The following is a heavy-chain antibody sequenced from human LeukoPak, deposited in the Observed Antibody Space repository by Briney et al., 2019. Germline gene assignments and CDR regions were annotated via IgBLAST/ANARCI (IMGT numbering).Heavy chain of an antibody. V-gene: IGHV4-59*01. J-gene: IGHJ4*02. CDR1: GGSISYYY. D-gene: IGHD6-19*01. Sequence: SETLSLTCTVSGGSISYYYWSWIRQPPGKGLEWIGYIYYSGSTNYNPSLKSRVTISVDTSKNQFSLKLSSVTAADTAVYYCARGVFYSSGWYDYWGQGTLVTVSS. CDR3: ARGVFYSSGWYDY. CDR2: IYYSGST.